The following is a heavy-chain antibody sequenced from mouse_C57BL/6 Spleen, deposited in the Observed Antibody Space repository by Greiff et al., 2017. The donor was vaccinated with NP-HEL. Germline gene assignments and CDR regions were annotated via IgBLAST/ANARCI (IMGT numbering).Heavy chain of an antibody. Sequence: QVQLQQSGAELVKPGASVKISCKASGYAFSSYWMNWVKQRPGKGLEWIGQIYPGDGDTNYNGKFKGKATLTADKSSSTAYMQLSSLTSEDSAVYFCARIVYDYDWYFDVWGTGTTVTVSS. CDR3: ARIVYDYDWYFDV. CDR1: GYAFSSYW. J-gene: IGHJ1*03. D-gene: IGHD2-4*01. CDR2: IYPGDGDT. V-gene: IGHV1-80*01.